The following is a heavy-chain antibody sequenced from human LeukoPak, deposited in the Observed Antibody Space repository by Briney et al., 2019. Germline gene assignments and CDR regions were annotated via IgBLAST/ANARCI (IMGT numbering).Heavy chain of an antibody. CDR2: VNHSGST. CDR1: GGSFSGYY. CDR3: ARQYYDILTGYRSASDY. V-gene: IGHV4-34*01. D-gene: IGHD3-9*01. Sequence: SETLSLTCAVYGGSFSGYYWSWIRQPPGKGLKWIGEVNHSGSTNYNPSLKSRVTISVDTSKNQFSLKLSSVTAADTAVYYCARQYYDILTGYRSASDYWGQGTLVTVSS. J-gene: IGHJ4*02.